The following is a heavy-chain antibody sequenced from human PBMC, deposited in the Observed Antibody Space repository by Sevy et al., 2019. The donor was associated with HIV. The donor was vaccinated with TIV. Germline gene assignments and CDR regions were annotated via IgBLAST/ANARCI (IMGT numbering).Heavy chain of an antibody. J-gene: IGHJ6*03. Sequence: GGSLRLSCAASGFTVSSNYMSWVRQAPGKGLEWVSVIYSGGSTYYADSVKGRFTISRDNSKNTLYLQMNSLRAEDTAVYYCAKDRYYYGSGSWGYYYYYYMDVWGKGTTVTVSS. CDR2: IYSGGST. CDR1: GFTVSSNY. V-gene: IGHV3-53*05. CDR3: AKDRYYYGSGSWGYYYYYYMDV. D-gene: IGHD3-10*01.